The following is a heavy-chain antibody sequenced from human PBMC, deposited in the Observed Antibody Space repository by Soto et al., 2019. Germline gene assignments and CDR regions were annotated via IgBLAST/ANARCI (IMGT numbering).Heavy chain of an antibody. D-gene: IGHD1-26*01. V-gene: IGHV1-2*02. CDR2: INSKTAAT. Sequence: QVQLVQSGAEVKKSGASVKVSCKPSGYSFSDYFIQWVRQAPGQGLEWVAWINSKTAATNYAKKFQGRVSLTWDTASTTDYMELTRLRPDDTAVYYCARIKWGLNYYNGMDVWGQGTTVIVSS. J-gene: IGHJ6*02. CDR3: ARIKWGLNYYNGMDV. CDR1: GYSFSDYF.